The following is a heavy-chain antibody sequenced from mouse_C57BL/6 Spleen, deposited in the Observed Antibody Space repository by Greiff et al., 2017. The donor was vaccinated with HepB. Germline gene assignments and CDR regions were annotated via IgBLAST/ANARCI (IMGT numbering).Heavy chain of an antibody. J-gene: IGHJ2*01. CDR2: IWSGGST. CDR1: GFSLTSYG. V-gene: IGHV2-2*01. CDR3: ARKGDYFDY. Sequence: VQLQQSGPGLVQPSQSLSITCTVSGFSLTSYGVHWVRQSPGKGLEWLGVIWSGGSTDYNAAIISRLGISKDNAKSQVFFKMNSLQADDTAIYYCARKGDYFDYWGQGTTLTVSS.